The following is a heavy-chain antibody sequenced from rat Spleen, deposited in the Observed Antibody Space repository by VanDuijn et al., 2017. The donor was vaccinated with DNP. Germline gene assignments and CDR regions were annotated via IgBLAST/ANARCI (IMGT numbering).Heavy chain of an antibody. Sequence: EVHLVESGGGLVQPGRSLKLSCAASGFTFSNYGMHWIRQAPTKGLEWVAFISPSGGSTYYRDSVKGRFTVSRDNAKNTLYLQVDSLRSEDTATYYCATDNNFFDYWGQGVMVTVSS. CDR2: ISPSGGST. CDR3: ATDNNFFDY. D-gene: IGHD1-10*01. J-gene: IGHJ2*01. V-gene: IGHV5-19*01. CDR1: GFTFSNYG.